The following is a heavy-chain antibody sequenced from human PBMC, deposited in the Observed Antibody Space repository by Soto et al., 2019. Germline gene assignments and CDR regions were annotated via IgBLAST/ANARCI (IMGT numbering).Heavy chain of an antibody. CDR1: GGTFSSYA. D-gene: IGHD2-2*01. Sequence: QVQLVQSGAEVKKPGSSVKVSCKASGGTFSSYAISWVRQAPGQGLEWMGGIIPIFGTANYEQKFQGRVTITADESTSTAYVELSSLRSEDTAVYYCARGRVSVVVPAARGWFDPWGQGTLVTVSS. J-gene: IGHJ5*02. V-gene: IGHV1-69*01. CDR3: ARGRVSVVVPAARGWFDP. CDR2: IIPIFGTA.